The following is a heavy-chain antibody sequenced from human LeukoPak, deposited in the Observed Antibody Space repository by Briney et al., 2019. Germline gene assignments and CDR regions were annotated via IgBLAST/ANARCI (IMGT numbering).Heavy chain of an antibody. CDR1: GYTFTGYY. D-gene: IGHD6-13*01. CDR2: INPNSGGT. V-gene: IGHV1-2*02. J-gene: IGHJ4*02. Sequence: ASVKVSCKASGYTFTGYYMHWVRQAPGQGLEWVGWINPNSGGTNYAQKFQGRVTMTRDTSISTAYMELSRLRSDDTAVYYCARDLVGIAAAGTRGLGYWGQGTLVTVSS. CDR3: ARDLVGIAAAGTRGLGY.